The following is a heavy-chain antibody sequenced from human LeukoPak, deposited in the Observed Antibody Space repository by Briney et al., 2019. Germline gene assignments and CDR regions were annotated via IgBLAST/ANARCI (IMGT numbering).Heavy chain of an antibody. CDR3: ARGKYYYDSSGYPTYYFDY. Sequence: PSETLSLTCTVSGGSISSYYWSWIRQPPGKGLEWIGSIYHSGSTYYNPSLKSRVTISVDTSKNQFSLKLSSVTAADTAVYYCARGKYYYDSSGYPTYYFDYWGQGTLVTVSS. J-gene: IGHJ4*02. D-gene: IGHD3-22*01. V-gene: IGHV4-38-2*02. CDR1: GGSISSYY. CDR2: IYHSGST.